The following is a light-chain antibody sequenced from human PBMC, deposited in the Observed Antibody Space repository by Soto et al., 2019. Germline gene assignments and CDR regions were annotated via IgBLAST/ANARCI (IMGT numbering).Light chain of an antibody. CDR1: RSNLGAGYD. CDR2: ATN. CDR3: QSYDNSLSGAGV. J-gene: IGLJ7*01. Sequence: QSVLTQPPSVSGAPGQGVTISCTGTRSNLGAGYDVHWYQQFPGAAPKLLIYATNKRPSGVLDRFSGSKSGTSASLAITGLQAEDEADYYCQSYDNSLSGAGVFGGGTQLTVL. V-gene: IGLV1-40*01.